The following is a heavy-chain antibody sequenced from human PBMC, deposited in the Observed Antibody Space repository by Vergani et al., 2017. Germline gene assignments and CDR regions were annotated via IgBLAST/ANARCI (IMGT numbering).Heavy chain of an antibody. J-gene: IGHJ3*02. CDR3: ARGTCLHAFDN. CDR1: GDSISSGNYS. Sequence: QVQLQESGPGLLKPSQTLSLTCSVAGDSISSGNYSLNWIRQPAGKGLEWMVRIYSSGSTSYNPSLKSRITMSLDTSKNQFSLSLSSVTAADTAVDYCARGTCLHAFDNWGKGTVVTVSS. V-gene: IGHV4-61*02. CDR2: IYSSGST. D-gene: IGHD1-26*01.